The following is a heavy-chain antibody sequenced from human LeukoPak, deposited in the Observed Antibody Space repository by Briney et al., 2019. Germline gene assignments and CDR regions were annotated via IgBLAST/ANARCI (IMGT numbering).Heavy chain of an antibody. CDR3: ARDLVSSWYPYYYMDV. CDR1: GYTFTSYY. D-gene: IGHD6-13*01. CDR2: INPSGGST. V-gene: IGHV1-46*01. Sequence: ASVKVSCKASGYTFTSYYMHWVRQAPGQGLEWMGIINPSGGSTSYAQKFQGRVTMTRDMSTSTVYMELSSLRSEDTAVYYCARDLVSSWYPYYYMDVWGKGTTVTVSS. J-gene: IGHJ6*03.